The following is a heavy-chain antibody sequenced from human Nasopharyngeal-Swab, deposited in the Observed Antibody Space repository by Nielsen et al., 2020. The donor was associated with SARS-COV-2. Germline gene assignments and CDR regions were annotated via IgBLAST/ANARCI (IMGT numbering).Heavy chain of an antibody. CDR3: AREDPPSTIFGVITYGGMDV. D-gene: IGHD3-3*01. CDR1: GGSTSSSTYY. Sequence: SETLSLTCTVSGGSTSSSTYYWGWIRQPPGKGLEWIGTLYYSGSTYQNPSLKSRVTISVDTSKNQFSLKLSSVPAADTAVYYCAREDPPSTIFGVITYGGMDVWGQGTTVTVSS. CDR2: LYYSGST. J-gene: IGHJ6*02. V-gene: IGHV4-39*07.